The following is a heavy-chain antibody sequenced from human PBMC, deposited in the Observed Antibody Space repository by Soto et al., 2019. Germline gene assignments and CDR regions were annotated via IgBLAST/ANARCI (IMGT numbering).Heavy chain of an antibody. CDR3: ARDVPTVTTGGPDY. CDR1: GYTFTSYG. CDR2: ISAYNGNT. V-gene: IGHV1-18*01. Sequence: QVQLVQSGVEVEKPGASVKVSCKASGYTFTSYGISWVRQAPGQGLAWMGWISAYNGNTNYAQKFQGRVPMTTDTSTSTDYMELRSLRSDDPAVYYCARDVPTVTTGGPDYWGQGTLVTVSS. J-gene: IGHJ4*02. D-gene: IGHD4-17*01.